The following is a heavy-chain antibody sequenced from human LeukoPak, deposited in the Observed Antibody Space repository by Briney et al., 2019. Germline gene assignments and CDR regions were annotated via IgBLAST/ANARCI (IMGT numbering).Heavy chain of an antibody. J-gene: IGHJ4*02. D-gene: IGHD3-10*01. CDR1: GFTFSSYA. CDR3: AKRGVRGVPQPIYYFDY. Sequence: GRSLRLSCAASGFTFSSYAMHWVRQAPGKGLEWVAVISYDGSNKYYADSVKGRFTISRDNSKNTLYLQMNSLRAEDTAVYYCAKRGVRGVPQPIYYFDYWGQGTLVTVSS. CDR2: ISYDGSNK. V-gene: IGHV3-30-3*02.